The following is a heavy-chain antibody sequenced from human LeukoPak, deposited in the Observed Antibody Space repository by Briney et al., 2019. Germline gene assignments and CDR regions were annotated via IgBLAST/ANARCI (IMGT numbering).Heavy chain of an antibody. V-gene: IGHV1-2*02. CDR2: IHPNSGGT. Sequence: ASVEVSCKASGYTFTGYYMHWVRQAPGQGLEWMGWIHPNSGGTNYAQKFQGRVTMTRDASISTAYMELSRLRSDDTAVYYCARGSSSGWGSWGQGTLVTVSS. CDR3: ARGSSSGWGS. J-gene: IGHJ5*02. D-gene: IGHD6-19*01. CDR1: GYTFTGYY.